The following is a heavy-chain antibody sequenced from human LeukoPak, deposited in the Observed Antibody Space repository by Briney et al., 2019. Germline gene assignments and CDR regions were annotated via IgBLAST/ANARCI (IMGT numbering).Heavy chain of an antibody. CDR1: GGSISGHY. CDR2: IYYTGST. J-gene: IGHJ4*02. Sequence: SETLSLTCTVSGGSISGHYWNWIRQPPGKGLEWIGYIYYTGSTNYNPILYSRVTISVDTSKNQFSLRLSSVTAADTAVYYSARLASGSYGPLTPFDYWGQGTLVTVSS. D-gene: IGHD1-26*01. CDR3: ARLASGSYGPLTPFDY. V-gene: IGHV4-59*08.